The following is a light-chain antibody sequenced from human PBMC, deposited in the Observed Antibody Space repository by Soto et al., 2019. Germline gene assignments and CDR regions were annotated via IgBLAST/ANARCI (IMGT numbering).Light chain of an antibody. J-gene: IGKJ4*01. V-gene: IGKV3-15*01. Sequence: EIVMTQSPATLSVSPGERATLSCRASQSVNSNLAWYQQKPGQAPRLLVYGASTRATRIPARFSGSGSGTEFTLTISSLQSEDFAVYYCQQYNDWPPLTFGGGTKVEI. CDR3: QQYNDWPPLT. CDR1: QSVNSN. CDR2: GAS.